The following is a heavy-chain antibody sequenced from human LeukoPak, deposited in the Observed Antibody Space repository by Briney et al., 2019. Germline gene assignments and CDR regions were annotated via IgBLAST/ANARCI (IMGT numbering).Heavy chain of an antibody. CDR2: IYYSGST. D-gene: IGHD6-13*01. CDR1: GGSISSYY. J-gene: IGHJ6*02. V-gene: IGHV4-59*01. CDR3: ARSVSSRSSNAPAYAMDV. Sequence: SETLSLTCTVSGGSISSYYWSWIRQPPGKGLEWIGYIYYSGSTNYNPSLKSRVTISVDTSKNQFSLKLSSVTAADTAVYYCARSVSSRSSNAPAYAMDVWGQGTTVTVSS.